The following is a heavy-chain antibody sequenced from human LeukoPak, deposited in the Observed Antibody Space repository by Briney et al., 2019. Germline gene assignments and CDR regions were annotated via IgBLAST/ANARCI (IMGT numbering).Heavy chain of an antibody. CDR1: GGTFSSYA. V-gene: IGHV1-69*13. D-gene: IGHD5-12*01. CDR3: ARRPTIVATIDDAFDI. Sequence: GASVKVSCKASGGTFSSYAISWARQAPGQGLEWMGGIIPIFGTANYAQKFQGRVTITADESTSTAYMELSSLRSEDTAVYYCARRPTIVATIDDAFDIWDQGTMVTVSS. J-gene: IGHJ3*02. CDR2: IIPIFGTA.